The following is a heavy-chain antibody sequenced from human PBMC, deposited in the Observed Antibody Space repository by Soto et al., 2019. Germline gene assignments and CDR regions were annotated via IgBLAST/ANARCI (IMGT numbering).Heavy chain of an antibody. CDR1: GFTFSSYA. CDR3: AKESLWFGELLPTYPGDY. V-gene: IGHV3-23*01. D-gene: IGHD3-10*01. J-gene: IGHJ4*02. CDR2: ISGSGGST. Sequence: GGSLRLSCAASGFTFSSYAMSWVRQAPGKGLEWVSAISGSGGSTYYADSVKGRFTISRDNSKNTLYLQMNSLRAEDTAVYYCAKESLWFGELLPTYPGDYWGQGTLVTVSS.